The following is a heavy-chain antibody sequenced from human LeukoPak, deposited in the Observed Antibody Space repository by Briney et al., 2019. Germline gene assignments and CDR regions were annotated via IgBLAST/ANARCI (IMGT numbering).Heavy chain of an antibody. CDR1: GYTFTSYG. V-gene: IGHV1-18*01. CDR3: ASTERYYDSSGYLDY. Sequence: ASVKLSCKASGYTFTSYGISWVRQAPGQGLEGMGWISAYNGNTNYAQKLQGRVTMTTDTSTSTAYMDLRSLRSDDTAVYYCASTERYYDSSGYLDYWGQGTLVTVSS. J-gene: IGHJ4*02. D-gene: IGHD3-22*01. CDR2: ISAYNGNT.